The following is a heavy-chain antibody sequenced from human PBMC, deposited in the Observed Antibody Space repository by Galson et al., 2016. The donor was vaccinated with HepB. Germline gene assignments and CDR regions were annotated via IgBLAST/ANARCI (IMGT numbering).Heavy chain of an antibody. J-gene: IGHJ6*02. Sequence: SLRLSCAASGFTFSRYSMNWVRQAPGKGLVWVSRISPDGSTTTYADSVKGRFTISRDKAKNTLFLQMKSLTAKDTAVYSCAKEPGYCRVCRDVWGQGNTVTVTS. V-gene: IGHV3-74*01. CDR1: GFTFSRYS. CDR2: ISPDGSTT. CDR3: AKEPGYCRVCRDV. D-gene: IGHD2-15*01.